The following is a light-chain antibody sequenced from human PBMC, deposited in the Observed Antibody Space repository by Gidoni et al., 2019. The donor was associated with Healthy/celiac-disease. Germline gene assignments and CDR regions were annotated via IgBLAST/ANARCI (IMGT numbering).Light chain of an antibody. Sequence: EIVMMQSPATLSVSPGERATLSCRASQRVGSNLAWYQQKPGQAPRLLIYGASTRATGIPARFSGSGSGTEFTLTISSLQSEDFAVYYCQQYNNWPPWTFGQGTKVEIK. CDR3: QQYNNWPPWT. CDR2: GAS. CDR1: QRVGSN. V-gene: IGKV3-15*01. J-gene: IGKJ1*01.